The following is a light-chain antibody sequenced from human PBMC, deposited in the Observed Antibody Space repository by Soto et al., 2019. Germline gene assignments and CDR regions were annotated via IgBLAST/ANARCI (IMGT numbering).Light chain of an antibody. CDR2: EGS. CDR1: SSDVGSYNL. J-gene: IGLJ3*02. CDR3: CSYAGSTTWV. Sequence: QSALTQPASVSGSPGQSITITWTVTSSDVGSYNLVSWYQQHPGKAPKLIIYEGSKRPSGVSNRFSGSKSGNSASLTISGLQAEDEADYYCCSYAGSTTWVFGGGTQLTVL. V-gene: IGLV2-23*01.